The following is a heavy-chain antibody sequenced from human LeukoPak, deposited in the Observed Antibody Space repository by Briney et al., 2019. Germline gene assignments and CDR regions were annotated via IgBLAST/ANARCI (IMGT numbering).Heavy chain of an antibody. CDR3: ARHSSGYSAAASDY. D-gene: IGHD6-25*01. CDR1: GYRFTTYW. V-gene: IGHV5-51*01. Sequence: GESLKISCKGSGYRFTTYWIAWVRHMPGKGLEWMGIIYPGDSDTRYSPSFQGQVTISADKSVSTAYLRWSSLKASDTAMYYCARHSSGYSAAASDYWGQETLVTVSS. CDR2: IYPGDSDT. J-gene: IGHJ4*02.